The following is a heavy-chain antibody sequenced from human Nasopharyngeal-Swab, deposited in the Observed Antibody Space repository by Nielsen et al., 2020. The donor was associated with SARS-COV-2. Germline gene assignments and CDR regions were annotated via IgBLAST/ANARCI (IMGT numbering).Heavy chain of an antibody. Sequence: GESLKISCAASGFTFSGSAMHWVRQASGKGLGWVGRIRSKANSYATAYAASVKGRFTISRDDSKNTAYLQMNSLKTEDTAVYYCTRHNGSGSDDYWGQGTLVTVSS. CDR2: IRSKANSYAT. V-gene: IGHV3-73*01. J-gene: IGHJ4*02. CDR1: GFTFSGSA. CDR3: TRHNGSGSDDY. D-gene: IGHD3-10*01.